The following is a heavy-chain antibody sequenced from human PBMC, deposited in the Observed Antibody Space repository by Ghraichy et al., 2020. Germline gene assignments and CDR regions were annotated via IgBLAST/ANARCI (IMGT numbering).Heavy chain of an antibody. D-gene: IGHD3-16*01. J-gene: IGHJ3*02. Sequence: SETLSLTCAVYGGSFSGYYCSWIRQPPGKGLEWIGEINHSGSTNYNPSLKSRVTISVDTSTNQFSLKLSSVTAADTAVYYCARIGGNDAFDIWGQGTMVTVSS. CDR2: INHSGST. CDR1: GGSFSGYY. CDR3: ARIGGNDAFDI. V-gene: IGHV4-34*01.